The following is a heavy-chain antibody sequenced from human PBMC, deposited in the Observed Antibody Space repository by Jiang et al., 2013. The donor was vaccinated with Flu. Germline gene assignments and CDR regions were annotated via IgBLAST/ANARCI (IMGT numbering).Heavy chain of an antibody. J-gene: IGHJ5*02. CDR3: AREEPSSNWFDP. CDR1: GYTFADYF. Sequence: CKASGYTFADYFVHWVRQAPGQGLEWMGMVSPTNGDINYAQNFRGRVTMTRDTSTSTVYMDLSSLTAEDTAVYYCAREEPSSNWFDPWGQGTLVTVSS. V-gene: IGHV1-46*01. CDR2: VSPTNGDI. D-gene: IGHD1-14*01.